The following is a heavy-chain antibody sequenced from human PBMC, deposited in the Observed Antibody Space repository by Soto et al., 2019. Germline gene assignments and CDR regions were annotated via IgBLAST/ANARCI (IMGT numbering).Heavy chain of an antibody. J-gene: IGHJ6*03. D-gene: IGHD6-6*01. Sequence: QVQLLQSGAEVKKPGASVKVSCKASGYTFTNYGITWVRQAPGQGLEWMGWISAYNGDTHYTQRLQGRVTMTTDTPTSTAYMELRGLRSDDTAVYYCASVRQRVGYFYDYMDVWGKGTTVTVSS. CDR1: GYTFTNYG. V-gene: IGHV1-18*01. CDR3: ASVRQRVGYFYDYMDV. CDR2: ISAYNGDT.